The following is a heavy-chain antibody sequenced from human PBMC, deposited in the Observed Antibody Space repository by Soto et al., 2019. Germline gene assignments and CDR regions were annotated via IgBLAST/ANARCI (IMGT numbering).Heavy chain of an antibody. CDR3: VRAISYVSGGLLYYGVDV. V-gene: IGHV3-11*01. CDR1: GFTFSDHY. D-gene: IGHD3-16*01. Sequence: GGSLRLSCAAPGFTFSDHYMAWILQAPGKGIENVAHMSGSGSREEYGDSVKGRFSIFRENSKNLLFLQMCFLKAEDTAVYYCVRAISYVSGGLLYYGVDVLGQGPAVTVSS. J-gene: IGHJ6*02. CDR2: MSGSGSRE.